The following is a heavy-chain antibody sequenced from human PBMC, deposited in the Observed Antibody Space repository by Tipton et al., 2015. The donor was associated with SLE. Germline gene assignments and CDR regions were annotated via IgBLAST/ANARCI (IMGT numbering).Heavy chain of an antibody. D-gene: IGHD3-3*01. CDR2: IYITGTT. V-gene: IGHV4-61*09. CDR1: GASISSGSYY. J-gene: IGHJ6*03. CDR3: ARVQRFLRVPSYYYYMDV. Sequence: TLSLTCAVSGASISSGSYYWSWIRQPAGKGLEWIGHIYITGTTNYSPSLKSRVTISVDTSKNQFSLKMRSVTAADTAVYYCARVQRFLRVPSYYYYMDVWGKGTTVTVSS.